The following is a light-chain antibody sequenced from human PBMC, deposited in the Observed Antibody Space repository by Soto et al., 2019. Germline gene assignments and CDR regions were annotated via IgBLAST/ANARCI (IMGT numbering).Light chain of an antibody. CDR3: STYTSGGTHFV. CDR2: EVS. V-gene: IGLV2-14*01. CDR1: SSDVGDYRFVSWY. J-gene: IGLJ1*01. Sequence: QSALTQPASVSGSPGQSITISCTGISSDVGDYRFVSWYVSWYQQYPGKAPQLIIYEVSNRPSGVSNRFSGSKSDNTASLTISGLQAEDEADYYCSTYTSGGTHFVFGTGTKLTVL.